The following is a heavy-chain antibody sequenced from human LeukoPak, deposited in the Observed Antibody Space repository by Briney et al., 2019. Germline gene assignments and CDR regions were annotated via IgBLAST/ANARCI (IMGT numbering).Heavy chain of an antibody. J-gene: IGHJ6*02. CDR2: IYPGDSDT. V-gene: IGHV5-51*01. CDR1: GYSFTSYW. D-gene: IGHD2-8*01. Sequence: GESLKISCKGSGYSFTSYWIGWVRQMPGKGLEWMGIIYPGDSDTRYSPSFQGQVTISADKSISTAYLQWSSLKASDTAMYYCARDQIVLMVYATYPDYYYYGMDVWGQGTTVTVSS. CDR3: ARDQIVLMVYATYPDYYYYGMDV.